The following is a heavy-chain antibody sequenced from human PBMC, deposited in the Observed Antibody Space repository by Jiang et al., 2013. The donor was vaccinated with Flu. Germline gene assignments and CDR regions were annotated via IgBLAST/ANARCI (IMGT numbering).Heavy chain of an antibody. CDR1: GFSVSTRGMC. CDR2: IDWEDDK. CDR3: ARKYYYDSSGYADAFDI. D-gene: IGHD3-22*01. V-gene: IGHV2-70*01. J-gene: IGHJ3*02. Sequence: KPTQTLTLTCTFSGFSVSTRGMCVSWIRQAPGKALEWLALIDWEDDKYYSTSLKTRLTISKDTSKSQVVLRMTNMDPVDTATYYCARKYYYDSSGYADAFDIWGQGTMVTVSS.